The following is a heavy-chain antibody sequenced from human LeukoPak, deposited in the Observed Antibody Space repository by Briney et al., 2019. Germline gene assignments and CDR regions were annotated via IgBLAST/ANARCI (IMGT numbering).Heavy chain of an antibody. CDR1: GFTFSSYA. D-gene: IGHD6-13*01. Sequence: GGSLRLSCAASGFTFSSYAMHWVRQAPGKGLEWVAVISYDGSNKYYADSVKGRFTISRDNSKNTLYLQMNSLRAEDTAVYYCARDGIAAAGSHYYYGMDVWGQGTTVTVS. J-gene: IGHJ6*02. V-gene: IGHV3-30-3*01. CDR3: ARDGIAAAGSHYYYGMDV. CDR2: ISYDGSNK.